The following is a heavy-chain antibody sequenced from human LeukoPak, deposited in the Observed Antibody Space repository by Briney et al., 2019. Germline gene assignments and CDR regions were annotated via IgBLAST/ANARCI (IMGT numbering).Heavy chain of an antibody. V-gene: IGHV3-23*01. CDR2: ISPSGGRT. Sequence: GGSLRLSCAASGFSFSSHSMNWVRQAPGEGRECVLAISPSGGRTYYTDSERGRFTLSRDNSKNTRFLQMNSLRAEDTAVYYCAKEGGLAAAALGVACRDFWGQGTLVTVSS. J-gene: IGHJ4*02. CDR1: GFSFSSHS. D-gene: IGHD6-13*01. CDR3: AKEGGLAAAALGVACRDF.